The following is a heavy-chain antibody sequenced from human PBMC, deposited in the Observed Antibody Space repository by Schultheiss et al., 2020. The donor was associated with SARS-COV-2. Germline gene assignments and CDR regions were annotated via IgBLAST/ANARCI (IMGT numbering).Heavy chain of an antibody. CDR1: GGSVSSGSYY. V-gene: IGHV4-61*01. CDR3: ARVRTRYCSSTSCYSSRYYYYYMDV. Sequence: SETLSLTCTVSGGSVSSGSYYWSWIRQPPGKGLEWIGYIYYSGSTNYNPSLKSRVTISVDTSKNQFSLKLSSVTAADTAVYYCARVRTRYCSSTSCYSSRYYYYYMDVWGKGTTVTVSS. J-gene: IGHJ6*03. D-gene: IGHD2-2*01. CDR2: IYYSGST.